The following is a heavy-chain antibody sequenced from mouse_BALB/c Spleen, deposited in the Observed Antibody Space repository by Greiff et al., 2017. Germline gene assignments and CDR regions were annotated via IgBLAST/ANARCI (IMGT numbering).Heavy chain of an antibody. D-gene: IGHD2-1*01. J-gene: IGHJ3*01. V-gene: IGHV1-74*01. CDR1: GYSFTSYW. CDR3: ASLLIYYGNYGFAY. Sequence: VQLQQPGAELVRPGASVKLSCKASGYSFTSYWMNWVKQRPGQGLEWIGMIHPSDSETRLNQKFKDKATLTADKSSSTAYMQLSSLTSEDSAVYYCASLLIYYGNYGFAYWGQGTLVTVSA. CDR2: IHPSDSET.